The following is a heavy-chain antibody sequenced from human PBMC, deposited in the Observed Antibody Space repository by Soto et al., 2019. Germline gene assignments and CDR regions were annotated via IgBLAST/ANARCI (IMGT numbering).Heavy chain of an antibody. CDR1: GYTFDSCG. Sequence: GASVEVSCKASGYTFDSCGSRWARQATGQGLEWMGWISAYNGNTNYAQKLQGRVTMTTDTSTSTAYMELRSLRSDDTAVYYCARPPSIFGVVIHYYYYGMDVWGQGTTVTVSS. V-gene: IGHV1-18*01. CDR3: ARPPSIFGVVIHYYYYGMDV. CDR2: ISAYNGNT. D-gene: IGHD3-3*01. J-gene: IGHJ6*02.